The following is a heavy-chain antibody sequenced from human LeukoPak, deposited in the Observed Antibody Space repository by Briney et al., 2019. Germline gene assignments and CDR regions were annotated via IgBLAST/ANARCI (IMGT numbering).Heavy chain of an antibody. D-gene: IGHD3-22*01. CDR3: ARADSSGYYNPPPQY. Sequence: GASVKVSCKASGYTFTSYYMHWVRQAPGQGLEWMVIINPSGGSTSYAQKFQGRVTMTRDTSTSTVYMELSSLRSEDTAVYYCARADSSGYYNPPPQYWGQGTLVTVSS. CDR2: INPSGGST. CDR1: GYTFTSYY. V-gene: IGHV1-46*01. J-gene: IGHJ4*02.